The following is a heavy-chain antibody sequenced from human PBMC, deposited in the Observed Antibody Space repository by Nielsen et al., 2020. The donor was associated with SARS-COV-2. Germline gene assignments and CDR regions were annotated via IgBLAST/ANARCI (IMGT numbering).Heavy chain of an antibody. CDR1: GDSISSSSYY. V-gene: IGHV4-39*01. D-gene: IGHD3-10*01. J-gene: IGHJ6*03. Sequence: GSLRLSCTVSGDSISSSSYYWGWIRQSPGKGLEWIGSIYYSGSTYYNPSLTSRVTISVDTSKNQFSLKLSSVTAADTAVYYCARGLSGSGSYYSSRSYYYMDVWGKGTTVTVSS. CDR2: IYYSGST. CDR3: ARGLSGSGSYYSSRSYYYMDV.